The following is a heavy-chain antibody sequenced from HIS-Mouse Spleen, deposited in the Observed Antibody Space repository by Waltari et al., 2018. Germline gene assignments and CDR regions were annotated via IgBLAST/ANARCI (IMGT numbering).Heavy chain of an antibody. Sequence: QVQLQESGPGLVKPSETLSLTCTVSGGSVSSGSYYWSWIRQPRVKGLEWIGYIYYRGSTNCNPSLESRVTISVDTSKNPFSLKLSSVTAADTAVYYCASRSYSSGWYKAFDIWGQGTMVTVSS. CDR2: IYYRGST. CDR3: ASRSYSSGWYKAFDI. V-gene: IGHV4-61*01. J-gene: IGHJ3*02. CDR1: GGSVSSGSYY. D-gene: IGHD6-19*01.